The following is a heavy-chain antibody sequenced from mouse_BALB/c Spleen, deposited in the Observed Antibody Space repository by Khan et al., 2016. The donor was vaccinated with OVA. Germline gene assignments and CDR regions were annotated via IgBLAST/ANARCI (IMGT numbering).Heavy chain of an antibody. Sequence: EVKLEESGPGLVKPSQSLSLTCSVTGYSITSGYRWNWIRQFPGNKLEWMGCISYDGSNDYNPSLKNRISITRDTSKNQFFLRLNSVTTEDTGTYYCARGGAVVPDGYFDVWGAGTTGTVSS. D-gene: IGHD1-1*01. CDR2: ISYDGSN. V-gene: IGHV3-6*02. J-gene: IGHJ1*01. CDR1: GYSITSGYR. CDR3: ARGGAVVPDGYFDV.